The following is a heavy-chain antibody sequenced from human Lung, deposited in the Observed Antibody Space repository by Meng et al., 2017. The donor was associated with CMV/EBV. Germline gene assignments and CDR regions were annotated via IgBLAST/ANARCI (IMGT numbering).Heavy chain of an antibody. CDR3: ARIKYDFWGTNWFDP. CDR2: ISMSSSDI. J-gene: IGHJ5*02. V-gene: IGHV3-21*01. Sequence: GESLKISCAASGFTFSSYSMNWVRQAPGKGLEWVSYISMSSSDIYYADSVKGRFTISRDNAKKSLYLQMNSLRAEDTAVYYCARIKYDFWGTNWFDPRGQGXLVTFSS. D-gene: IGHD3-3*01. CDR1: GFTFSSYS.